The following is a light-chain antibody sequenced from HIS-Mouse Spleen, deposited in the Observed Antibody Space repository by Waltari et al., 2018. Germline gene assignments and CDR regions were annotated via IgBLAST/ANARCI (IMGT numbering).Light chain of an antibody. CDR3: IQGTHWPRT. CDR1: QSLVHSDGNTY. V-gene: IGKV2-30*02. CDR2: KVS. Sequence: DVVMTQSPLSLPVTLGQPASISCRSSQSLVHSDGNTYLNWFQQRPGQSPRRLIYKVSNRDSGVPDRFSGSGSGTDFTLKISRVEAEDVGVYYCIQGTHWPRTFGGGTKVEIK. J-gene: IGKJ4*01.